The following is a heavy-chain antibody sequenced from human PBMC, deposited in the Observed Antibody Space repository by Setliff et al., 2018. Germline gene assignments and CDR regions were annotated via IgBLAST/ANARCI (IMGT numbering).Heavy chain of an antibody. Sequence: SETLSLTCTVSGGSISSHYWTWIRQPAGKGLEWIGRLYTSGDTNYNPSLKSRVTVSVDTSKNQFSLRLISVTAADTAVYYCARGGTFRYFDYWGQGTPVTVSS. D-gene: IGHD5-12*01. CDR3: ARGGTFRYFDY. J-gene: IGHJ4*02. V-gene: IGHV4-4*07. CDR1: GGSISSHY. CDR2: LYTSGDT.